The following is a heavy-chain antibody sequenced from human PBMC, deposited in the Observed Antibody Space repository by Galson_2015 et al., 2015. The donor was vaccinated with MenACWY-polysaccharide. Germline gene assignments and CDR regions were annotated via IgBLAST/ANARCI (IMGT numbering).Heavy chain of an antibody. J-gene: IGHJ5*02. D-gene: IGHD7-27*01. CDR1: RFTFSNLW. CDR2: INLDGSQK. V-gene: IGHV3-7*01. CDR3: ARDPNWGNSFGP. Sequence: SLRLSCEASRFTFSNLWMSWVRQAPGKGLEWVALINLDGSQKDYMDSVKGRFAISRENAKNSLYMQINSMRAEDTAVYYCARDPNWGNSFGPWGRGTLVTVSS.